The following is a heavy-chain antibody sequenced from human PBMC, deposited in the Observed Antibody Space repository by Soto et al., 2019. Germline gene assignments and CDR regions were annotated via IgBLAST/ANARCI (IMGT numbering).Heavy chain of an antibody. CDR1: GGTFSSYA. CDR3: ARGIMVYASNWFDP. Sequence: SVKVSCKASGGTFSSYAISWVRQAPGQGLEWMGGIIPILGTANYAQKFQGRVTITADESTSTAYMELSSLRSEDTAVYYCARGIMVYASNWFDPWGQGTLVTVSS. CDR2: IIPILGTA. J-gene: IGHJ5*02. D-gene: IGHD2-8*01. V-gene: IGHV1-69*13.